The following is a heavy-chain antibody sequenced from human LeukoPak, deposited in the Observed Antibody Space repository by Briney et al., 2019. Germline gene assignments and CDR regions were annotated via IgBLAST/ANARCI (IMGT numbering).Heavy chain of an antibody. Sequence: GGSLRLSCAASGFTFSGYAMSWVRQAPGKGLEWASAISGSGGSTYYADSVKGRFTISRDNSKNTLYLQMNSLRAEDTAVYYCAKAVYDSSGYLYWGQGTLVTVSS. V-gene: IGHV3-23*01. CDR3: AKAVYDSSGYLY. CDR1: GFTFSGYA. J-gene: IGHJ4*02. CDR2: ISGSGGST. D-gene: IGHD3-22*01.